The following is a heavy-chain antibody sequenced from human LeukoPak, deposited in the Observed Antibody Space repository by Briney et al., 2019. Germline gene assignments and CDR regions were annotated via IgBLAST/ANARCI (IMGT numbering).Heavy chain of an antibody. CDR3: AQRAQLPKRHFDY. J-gene: IGHJ4*02. Sequence: GGSLRLSCAASGFIFSNYGMNWVRQAPGKGLEWVAAISASGSATSYADSVRGRFTISRDNSKSTTYLQMNSLRAEDTAVYYCAQRAQLPKRHFDYWGQGTLVTVSS. CDR2: ISASGSAT. CDR1: GFIFSNYG. D-gene: IGHD2-2*01. V-gene: IGHV3-23*01.